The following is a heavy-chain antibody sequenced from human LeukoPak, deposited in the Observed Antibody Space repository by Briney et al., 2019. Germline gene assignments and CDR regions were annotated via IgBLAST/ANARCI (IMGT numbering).Heavy chain of an antibody. J-gene: IGHJ4*02. CDR1: GFTFSSYA. CDR3: AKNVLYGSGSYYYFDY. CDR2: ISGSGGST. Sequence: GGSLRLSCAASGFTFSSYAMSWVRQAPGKGLEWVSAISGSGGSTYYADSVKGRLTISRDNSKSTLYLQMNSLRAEDTAVYCCAKNVLYGSGSYYYFDYWGQGTLVTVSS. D-gene: IGHD3-10*01. V-gene: IGHV3-23*01.